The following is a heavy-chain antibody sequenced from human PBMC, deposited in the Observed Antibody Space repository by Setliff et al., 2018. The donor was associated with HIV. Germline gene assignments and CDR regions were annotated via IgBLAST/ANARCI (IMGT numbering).Heavy chain of an antibody. J-gene: IGHJ5*01. D-gene: IGHD3-16*01. CDR2: IRYDGSNK. CDR1: GFTFSSYG. Sequence: PGGSLRLSCAASGFTFSSYGMHWVRQAPGKGLEWVAFIRYDGSNKYYADSVKGRFTISRDNSKNTLYLQMNSLRAEDTAVYYCARGGANPSWFDSWGQGTLVTVSS. V-gene: IGHV3-30*02. CDR3: ARGGANPSWFDS.